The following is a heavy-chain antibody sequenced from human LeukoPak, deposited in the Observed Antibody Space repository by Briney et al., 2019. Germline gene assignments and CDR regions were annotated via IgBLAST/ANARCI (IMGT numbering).Heavy chain of an antibody. Sequence: SVKVSCKASGGTFSSYAISWVRQAPGQGLEWMGRIIPIFGIANYAQKFQGRVTITADKSTSTAYMELSSLRSEDTAVYYCAGPLEFGIFGVVTTPADVRGQGTTVTVSS. V-gene: IGHV1-69*04. J-gene: IGHJ6*02. CDR3: AGPLEFGIFGVVTTPADV. D-gene: IGHD3-3*01. CDR1: GGTFSSYA. CDR2: IIPIFGIA.